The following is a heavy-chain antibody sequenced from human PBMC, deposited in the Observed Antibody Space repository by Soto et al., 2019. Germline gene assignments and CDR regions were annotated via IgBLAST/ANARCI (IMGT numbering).Heavy chain of an antibody. CDR3: ARHRIAAAGEYFQH. CDR1: GGSISSSSYY. Sequence: SETLSLTCTVSGGSISSSSYYWGWIRQPPGKGLEWIGSIYYSGSTYYNPSLKSRVTIPVDTSKNQFSLKLSSVTAADTAVYYCARHRIAAAGEYFQHWGQGTLVTVSS. CDR2: IYYSGST. J-gene: IGHJ1*01. V-gene: IGHV4-39*01. D-gene: IGHD6-13*01.